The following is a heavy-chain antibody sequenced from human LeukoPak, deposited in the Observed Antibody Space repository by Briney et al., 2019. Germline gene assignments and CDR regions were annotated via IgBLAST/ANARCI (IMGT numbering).Heavy chain of an antibody. Sequence: GGSLRLSCAASGFTFSSYAMSWVRQAPGKGLEGVSAISGSGGSTYYADSVKGRFTISRDNSKNTLYLQMNSLRAEDTAVYYCAKDSLGDLVYYFDYWGQGTLVTVSS. CDR3: AKDSLGDLVYYFDY. CDR1: GFTFSSYA. CDR2: ISGSGGST. D-gene: IGHD3-16*01. J-gene: IGHJ4*02. V-gene: IGHV3-23*01.